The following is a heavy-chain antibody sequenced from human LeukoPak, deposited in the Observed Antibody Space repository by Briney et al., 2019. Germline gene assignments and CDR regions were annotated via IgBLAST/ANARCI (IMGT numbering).Heavy chain of an antibody. V-gene: IGHV4-34*01. CDR1: GGSFSGYY. J-gene: IGHJ4*02. Sequence: SETLSLTGAVYGGSFSGYYWSWIRQPPGKGLEWIGEINHSGSTNYNPSLKSRVTISVDTSKNQFSLKLSSVTAADTAVYYCARVQFVLRYFDWIDYWGQGTLVTVSS. CDR2: INHSGST. D-gene: IGHD3-9*01. CDR3: ARVQFVLRYFDWIDY.